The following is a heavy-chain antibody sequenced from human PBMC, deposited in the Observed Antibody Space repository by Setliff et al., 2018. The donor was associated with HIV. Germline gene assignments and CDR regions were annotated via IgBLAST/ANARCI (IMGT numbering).Heavy chain of an antibody. CDR2: IYHSGSP. V-gene: IGHV4-39*07. Sequence: SETLSLTCTVSGGSISSNSYYWGWIRQPPGKGLEWIGSIYHSGSPYYNPSLRSGVTILIDTSKKQSSRRLRSVTAADTALYYCARASSDIPGVDSNYFDDWGQGTMVTVSS. J-gene: IGHJ4*03. D-gene: IGHD2-2*01. CDR1: GGSISSNSYY. CDR3: ARASSDIPGVDSNYFDD.